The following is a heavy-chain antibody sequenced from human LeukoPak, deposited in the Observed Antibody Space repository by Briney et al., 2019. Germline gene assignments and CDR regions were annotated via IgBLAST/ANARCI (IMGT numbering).Heavy chain of an antibody. CDR3: ARGRPYSPLYYFDY. Sequence: PSETLSLTCTVSGGSISSGDYYWSWIRQSPGKGLEWIGYIYYSGITYYNPSLKSRVTISVDTSKNQFSLKLSSVTAADTAVYYCARGRPYSPLYYFDYWGQGTLVTVSS. J-gene: IGHJ4*02. CDR2: IYYSGIT. D-gene: IGHD4-11*01. CDR1: GGSISSGDYY. V-gene: IGHV4-30-4*01.